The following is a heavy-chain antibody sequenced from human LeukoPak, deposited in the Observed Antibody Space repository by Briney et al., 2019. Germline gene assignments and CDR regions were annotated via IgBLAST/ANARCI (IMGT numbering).Heavy chain of an antibody. Sequence: PSETLSLTCTVSGGSISSYYWSWIRQPPGKGLEWIGYIYHSGSTYYNPSLKSRVTISVDRSKNQFSLKLSSVTAADTAVYYCARFSIAVAGAFDYWGQGTLVTVSS. CDR3: ARFSIAVAGAFDY. CDR2: IYHSGST. V-gene: IGHV4-59*12. J-gene: IGHJ4*02. CDR1: GGSISSYY. D-gene: IGHD6-19*01.